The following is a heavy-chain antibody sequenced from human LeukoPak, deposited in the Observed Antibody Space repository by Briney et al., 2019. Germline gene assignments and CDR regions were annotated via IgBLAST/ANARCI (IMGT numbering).Heavy chain of an antibody. J-gene: IGHJ5*02. Sequence: SQTLSLTCTVSGGSISSGSYYWSWIRQPAGKGLEWIGRIYTSGSTNYNPSLKSRVTISVDTSKNQFSLKLSSVTAADTAVYYCARALNMWYQHNNWFDPWGQGTLVTVSS. CDR1: GGSISSGSYY. V-gene: IGHV4-61*02. CDR3: ARALNMWYQHNNWFDP. CDR2: IYTSGST. D-gene: IGHD3-10*02.